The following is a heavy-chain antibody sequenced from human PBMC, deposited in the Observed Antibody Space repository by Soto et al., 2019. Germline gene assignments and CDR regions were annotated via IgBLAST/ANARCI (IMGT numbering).Heavy chain of an antibody. CDR2: LSNSGDST. CDR1: GFSFSLYA. D-gene: IGHD6-19*01. V-gene: IGHV3-23*01. J-gene: IGHJ3*02. CDR3: ARDTDSSDNWDAFDI. Sequence: GGSLRLSCAASGFSFSLYAMSWVRQAPGKGLEWVSALSNSGDSTYYEDSVKGRFTIFRDNSKNTLYLQMSSLRAEDTAIYYCARDTDSSDNWDAFDIWGQGTVVTVSS.